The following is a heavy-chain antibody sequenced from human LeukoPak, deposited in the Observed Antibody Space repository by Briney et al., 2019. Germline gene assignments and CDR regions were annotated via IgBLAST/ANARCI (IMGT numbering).Heavy chain of an antibody. V-gene: IGHV4-34*01. J-gene: IGHJ4*02. D-gene: IGHD3-10*01. CDR1: GGSFSGYY. CDR3: ARPYYYGSGSPFLYY. Sequence: SETLSLTCAVYGGSFSGYYWSWVRQPPGKGLEWIGEIHHSGSTNYNPSLKRRVTISVDTSKNQFSLKLSSVTAADTAVYYCARPYYYGSGSPFLYYWGQGTLVTVSS. CDR2: IHHSGST.